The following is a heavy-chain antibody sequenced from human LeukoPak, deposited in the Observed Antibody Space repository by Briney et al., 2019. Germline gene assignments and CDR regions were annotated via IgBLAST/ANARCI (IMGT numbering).Heavy chain of an antibody. CDR2: ISAYNGNT. Sequence: ASVRVSFKASVYTFTIYGISWVRQAPGQGGEWMGWISAYNGNTNYTQKLQGRVTMTTDTSTSTAYMELRSLRSDDTAVYYCARDEDVAAAGTNDYWGQGTLVTVSS. CDR3: ARDEDVAAAGTNDY. CDR1: VYTFTIYG. D-gene: IGHD6-13*01. J-gene: IGHJ4*02. V-gene: IGHV1-18*01.